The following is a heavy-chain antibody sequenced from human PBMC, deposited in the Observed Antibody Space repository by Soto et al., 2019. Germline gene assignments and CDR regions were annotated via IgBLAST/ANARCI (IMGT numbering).Heavy chain of an antibody. CDR2: IYHSGST. CDR1: GGSISSGGYS. V-gene: IGHV4-30-2*01. Sequence: TRSLTCAVSGGSISSGGYSWSWIRQPPGKGLEWIGYIYHSGSTYYNPSLKSRVTISVDTSKNQFSLKLSSVTAADTAVYYCARGYGRNFDYWGQGTLVTVSS. CDR3: ARGYGRNFDY. D-gene: IGHD5-18*01. J-gene: IGHJ4*02.